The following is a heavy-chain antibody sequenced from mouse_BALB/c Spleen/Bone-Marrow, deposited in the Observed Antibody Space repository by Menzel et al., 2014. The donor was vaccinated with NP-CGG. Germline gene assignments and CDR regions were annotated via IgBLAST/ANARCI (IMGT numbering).Heavy chain of an antibody. CDR1: GYSFTSYW. CDR3: ARDGNYVAAY. D-gene: IGHD2-1*01. CDR2: NHPSDSET. J-gene: IGHJ3*01. Sequence: QVQLQQSGAELVRPGASVKLSCKASGYSFTSYWMNWVKQRPGQGLEWIGMNHPSDSETRLNQKFKDKATLTVDKSSSTAYMQLSSLTSEDSAVYYCARDGNYVAAYWGQGTLVTISA. V-gene: IGHV1-61*01.